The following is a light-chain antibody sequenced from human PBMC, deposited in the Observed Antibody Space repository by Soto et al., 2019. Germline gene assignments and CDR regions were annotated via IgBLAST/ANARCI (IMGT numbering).Light chain of an antibody. Sequence: DIQMTQSPSSLSASVGDRVTITCRASQSISSYLAWYQHKPGKAPNLLISAASTLQSGVPSRFSGSGSGTEFTLTISSLQPEDFATYYCQQLNSYPLSFGGGTRWIS. V-gene: IGKV1-9*01. CDR3: QQLNSYPLS. CDR1: QSISSY. CDR2: AAS. J-gene: IGKJ4*01.